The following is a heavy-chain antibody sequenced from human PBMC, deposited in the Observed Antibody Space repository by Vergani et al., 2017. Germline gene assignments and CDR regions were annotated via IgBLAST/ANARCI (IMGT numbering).Heavy chain of an antibody. J-gene: IGHJ6*02. D-gene: IGHD2-15*01. CDR1: GFTFSSYA. CDR2: ISGSGGST. CDR3: AKDPGVYCSGXSCYPSDWYYGMDV. V-gene: IGHV3-23*01. Sequence: EVQLLESGGGLVQPGGSLRLSCAASGFTFSSYAMSWVRQAPGKGLEWVSAISGSGGSTYYADSVKGRFTISRDNSKNTLYLQMNSLRAEDTAVYYCAKDPGVYCSGXSCYPSDWYYGMDVWGQGTTVTVSS.